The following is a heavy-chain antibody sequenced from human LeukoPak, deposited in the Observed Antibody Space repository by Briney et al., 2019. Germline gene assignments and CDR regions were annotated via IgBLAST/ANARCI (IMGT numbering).Heavy chain of an antibody. CDR1: GYTFTGYY. CDR3: ARSTAVADNADY. Sequence: GASVKVSCKASGYTFTGYYMYWVRQGPGQGLEWMGWINPNSGGTNYAQKFQGRVTMTRDTSISTAYMELSRLRSDDTAVYYCARSTAVADNADYWGQGTLVTVSS. CDR2: INPNSGGT. D-gene: IGHD6-19*01. V-gene: IGHV1-2*02. J-gene: IGHJ4*02.